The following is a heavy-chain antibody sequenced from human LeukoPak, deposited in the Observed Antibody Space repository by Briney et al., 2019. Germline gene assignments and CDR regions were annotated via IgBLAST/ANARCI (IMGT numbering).Heavy chain of an antibody. CDR1: GGTFSSYA. Sequence: ASVKVSCKASGGTFSSYAISWVRQAPGQGLEWMGGIIPIFGTANYTQKFHGRVTITADESTSTADMELSSLRSGDTAVYYCARSPYCSGGSCQSQRYYYSYMDVWGKGTTVTVSS. D-gene: IGHD2-15*01. CDR3: ARSPYCSGGSCQSQRYYYSYMDV. J-gene: IGHJ6*03. CDR2: IIPIFGTA. V-gene: IGHV1-69*01.